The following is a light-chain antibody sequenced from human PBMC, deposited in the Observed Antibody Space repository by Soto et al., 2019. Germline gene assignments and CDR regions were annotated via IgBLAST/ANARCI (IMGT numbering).Light chain of an antibody. CDR2: AAS. Sequence: DIQRTQSPSFVSASVGDRVTIACRASQAVSTWLAWYQQKPGDAPKLLIYAASTLQSGVPSRFSGSGSGTDFTLTIRNLQPEDFATYYCQQSNSFPRTFGGGTKVDIK. CDR3: QQSNSFPRT. J-gene: IGKJ4*01. V-gene: IGKV1-12*01. CDR1: QAVSTW.